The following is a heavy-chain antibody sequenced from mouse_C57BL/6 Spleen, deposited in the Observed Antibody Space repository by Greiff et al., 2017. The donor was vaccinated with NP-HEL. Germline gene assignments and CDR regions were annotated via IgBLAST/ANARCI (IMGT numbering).Heavy chain of an antibody. D-gene: IGHD2-1*01. Sequence: VQLQQSGPELVKPGASVKISCKASGYSFTGYYMNWVKQSPEKSLEWIGEINPSTGGTTYNQKFKAKATLTVDKSSSTAYMQLKSLTSEDSAVYYCARYYGNYEYFDVWGTGTTVTVSS. J-gene: IGHJ1*03. CDR2: INPSTGGT. CDR1: GYSFTGYY. V-gene: IGHV1-42*01. CDR3: ARYYGNYEYFDV.